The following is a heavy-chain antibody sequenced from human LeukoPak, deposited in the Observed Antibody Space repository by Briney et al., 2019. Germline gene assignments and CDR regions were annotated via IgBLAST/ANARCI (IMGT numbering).Heavy chain of an antibody. J-gene: IGHJ4*02. Sequence: GGSLRLSCAASGFTFSSYSMSWVRQAPGKGLEWVSAISGSGGSTYYADSVKGRFTISRDNSKNTLYLQMNSLRAEDTAVYYCAKDPWGTGDVYWGQGTLVTVSS. D-gene: IGHD7-27*01. CDR1: GFTFSSYS. CDR2: ISGSGGST. CDR3: AKDPWGTGDVY. V-gene: IGHV3-23*01.